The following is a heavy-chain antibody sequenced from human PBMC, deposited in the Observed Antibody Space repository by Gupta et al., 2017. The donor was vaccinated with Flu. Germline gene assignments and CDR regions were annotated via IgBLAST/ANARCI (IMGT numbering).Heavy chain of an antibody. Sequence: EVQLVESGGGLVQPGGSLSLSCAASGFTFSDYDVSWVRQAPGKALEWVSFISSSGVTYYTDSVKGRFTISRDNAKNSVYLQMDSLRAEDTAVYYCARGHWDSWGQGTLVTVSS. J-gene: IGHJ4*02. CDR1: GFTFSDYD. V-gene: IGHV3-48*03. CDR3: ARGHWDS. CDR2: ISSSGVT.